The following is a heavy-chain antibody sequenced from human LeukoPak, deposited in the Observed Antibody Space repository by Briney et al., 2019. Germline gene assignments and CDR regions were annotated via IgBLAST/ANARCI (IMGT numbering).Heavy chain of an antibody. V-gene: IGHV4-61*05. J-gene: IGHJ4*02. CDR1: GGSISSSYYY. D-gene: IGHD1-26*01. CDR2: IYTSGST. Sequence: SETLSLTCSVSGGSISSSYYYWGWIRQPPGKGLEWIGRIYTSGSTNYNPSLKSRVTMSVDTSKNQFSLKLSSVTAADTAVYYCARGRPYSGSLRYYFDYWGQGTLVTVSS. CDR3: ARGRPYSGSLRYYFDY.